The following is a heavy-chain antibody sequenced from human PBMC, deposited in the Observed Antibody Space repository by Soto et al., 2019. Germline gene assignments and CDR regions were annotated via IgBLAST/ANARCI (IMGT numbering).Heavy chain of an antibody. V-gene: IGHV3-33*01. Sequence: GGSLRLSCAASGFIFSSYAMHWVRQAPGKGLEWVAVLWYDGTNKYYADSVKGRFTISRDNSKDTLYLQMNSLRAEDTDIYYCARGPGKVATIPYFDFWGQGTLVTVSS. J-gene: IGHJ4*02. CDR3: ARGPGKVATIPYFDF. CDR1: GFIFSSYA. CDR2: LWYDGTNK. D-gene: IGHD5-12*01.